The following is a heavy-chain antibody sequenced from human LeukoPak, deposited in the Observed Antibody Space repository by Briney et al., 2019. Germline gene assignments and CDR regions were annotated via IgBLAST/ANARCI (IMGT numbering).Heavy chain of an antibody. CDR1: GFTFSSYW. CDR3: ARRVGYDFWSGYYGHDAFDI. Sequence: GGSLRLSCAASGFTFSSYWMSWVRQAPGKGLEWVANIKQDGSEKYYVDSVKGRFTISRDNAKNSLYLQMNSLRAEDTAVYYCARRVGYDFWSGYYGHDAFDIWGQGTMVTVSS. CDR2: IKQDGSEK. J-gene: IGHJ3*02. V-gene: IGHV3-7*01. D-gene: IGHD3-3*01.